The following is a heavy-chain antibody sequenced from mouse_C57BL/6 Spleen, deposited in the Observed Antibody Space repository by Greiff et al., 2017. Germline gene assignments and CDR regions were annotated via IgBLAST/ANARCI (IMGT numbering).Heavy chain of an antibody. CDR1: GFTFTDYY. Sequence: EVQVVESGGGLVQPGGSLSLSCAASGFTFTDYYMSWVRQPPGKALEWLGFIRNKANGYTTEYSASVKGRFTISRDNSQSILYLQMHALRAEDSATYYCARRTGTDWYFDVWGTGTTVTVSS. V-gene: IGHV7-3*01. CDR3: ARRTGTDWYFDV. D-gene: IGHD4-1*01. CDR2: IRNKANGYTT. J-gene: IGHJ1*03.